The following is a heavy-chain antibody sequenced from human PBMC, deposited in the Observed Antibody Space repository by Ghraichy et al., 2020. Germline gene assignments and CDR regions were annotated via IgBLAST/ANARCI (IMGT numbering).Heavy chain of an antibody. V-gene: IGHV3-23*01. J-gene: IGHJ4*02. Sequence: LSLTCAASGFTFSSYAMSWVRQAPGKGLEWVSAISGSGGSTYYADSVKGRFTISRDNSKNTLYLQMNSLRAEDTAVYYCAKDLSGNAYYYFDYWGQGTLVTVSS. CDR3: AKDLSGNAYYYFDY. D-gene: IGHD4-23*01. CDR2: ISGSGGST. CDR1: GFTFSSYA.